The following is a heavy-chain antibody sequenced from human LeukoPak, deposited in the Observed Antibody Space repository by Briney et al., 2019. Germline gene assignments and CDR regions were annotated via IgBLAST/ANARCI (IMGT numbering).Heavy chain of an antibody. Sequence: GGSLRLSCAASGFTFSNYWMSWVRRTPGKGLEWVANIHPDGGDKYYVDSVKGRFTISRDNAKTSLYLQMNSLRAEDTALYYCARDTARVIEIVDALPDVWGKGTAVTVSS. CDR1: GFTFSNYW. CDR2: IHPDGGDK. V-gene: IGHV3-7*01. D-gene: IGHD2/OR15-2a*01. J-gene: IGHJ6*03. CDR3: ARDTARVIEIVDALPDV.